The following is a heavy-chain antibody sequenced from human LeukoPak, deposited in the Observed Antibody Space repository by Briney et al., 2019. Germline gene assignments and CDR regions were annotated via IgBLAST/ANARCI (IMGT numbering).Heavy chain of an antibody. V-gene: IGHV3-9*01. J-gene: IGHJ6*02. D-gene: IGHD1-26*01. CDR2: ISWNSGSI. CDR1: GLTFSNYW. CDR3: AKGKGLGRYYYGMDV. Sequence: GGSLRLSCAASGLTFSNYWMSWVRQAPGKGLEWVSGISWNSGSIGYADSVKGRFTISRDNAKNSLYLQMNSLRAEDTALYYCAKGKGLGRYYYGMDVWGQGTTVTVSS.